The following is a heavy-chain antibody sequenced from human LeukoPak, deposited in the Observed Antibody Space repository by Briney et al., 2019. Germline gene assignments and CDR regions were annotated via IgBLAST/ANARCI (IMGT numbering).Heavy chain of an antibody. J-gene: IGHJ4*02. CDR2: ISHSGNT. D-gene: IGHD6-19*01. CDR1: GYSISSGYY. CDR3: ARAPGSGWSN. Sequence: SETLSLTCTVSGYSISSGYYWGWIRQPPGEGLEWIGSISHSGNTYYKPSLKSRVTISVDTFKNQFSLKLSSVTAADTALYYCARAPGSGWSNWGQGTLVTDSS. V-gene: IGHV4-38-2*02.